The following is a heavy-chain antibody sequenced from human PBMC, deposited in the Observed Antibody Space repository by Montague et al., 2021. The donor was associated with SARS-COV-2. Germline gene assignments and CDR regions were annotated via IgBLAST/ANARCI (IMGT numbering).Heavy chain of an antibody. CDR2: IKQDGSEK. Sequence: SLRLSCAASGFTFSSYWMSWVRQAPGKGLEWVANIKQDGSEKYYVDSVKVRFTISRDNAKNSLYLQMNSLRAEDTAVYYCARVPSSSWYFDYWGQGTLVTVSS. D-gene: IGHD6-13*01. CDR1: GFTFSSYW. CDR3: ARVPSSSWYFDY. J-gene: IGHJ4*02. V-gene: IGHV3-7*01.